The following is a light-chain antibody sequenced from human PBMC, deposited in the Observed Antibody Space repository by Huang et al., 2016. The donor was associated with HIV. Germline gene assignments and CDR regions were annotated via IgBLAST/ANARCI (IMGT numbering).Light chain of an antibody. Sequence: EIVLTQSPATLSLSPEERATLSCRASQSVSSYLAWFQQKPGQAPRLLIYDASNRATGTPARFSGSGSGTDFTLTISSLEAEDFAVYYCQQHRNWPITFGQGTRLEIK. CDR2: DAS. J-gene: IGKJ5*01. CDR1: QSVSSY. V-gene: IGKV3-11*01. CDR3: QQHRNWPIT.